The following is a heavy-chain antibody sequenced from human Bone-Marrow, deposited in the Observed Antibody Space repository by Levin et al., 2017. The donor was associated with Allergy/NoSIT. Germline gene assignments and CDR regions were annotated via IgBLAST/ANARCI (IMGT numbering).Heavy chain of an antibody. J-gene: IGHJ5*02. D-gene: IGHD3-10*01. V-gene: IGHV3-74*01. CDR3: VRGPYPGGYFDP. Sequence: GGSLRLSCAASGFTFSNDWMFWVRQAPDKGLLCVSRIKSDGSVTGYADSVKGRFTISRDNAKNTLYLQMDSLRVEDTAVYYCVRGPYPGGYFDPWGQGTLVTVSS. CDR2: IKSDGSVT. CDR1: GFTFSNDW.